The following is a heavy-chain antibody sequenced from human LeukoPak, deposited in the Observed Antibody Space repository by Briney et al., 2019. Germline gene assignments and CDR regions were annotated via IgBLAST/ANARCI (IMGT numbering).Heavy chain of an antibody. J-gene: IGHJ4*02. CDR1: GFTFSSYA. Sequence: GGSLRLSCVVSGFTFSSYAMSWVRQAPGKGLEWVSGISGSGVSTYYADSVKGRFTISRDNSKNTLYLQMNSLRAEDTAVYYCARSGSGSSWYYFDYWGQGTLVTVSS. D-gene: IGHD1-26*01. CDR3: ARSGSGSSWYYFDY. CDR2: ISGSGVST. V-gene: IGHV3-23*01.